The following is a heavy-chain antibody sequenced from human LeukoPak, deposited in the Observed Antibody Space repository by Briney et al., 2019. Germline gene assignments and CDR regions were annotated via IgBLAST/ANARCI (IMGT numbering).Heavy chain of an antibody. V-gene: IGHV4-59*11. CDR1: GGSLSSHY. J-gene: IGHJ6*03. CDR2: IYYSGIT. Sequence: SETPSLTCTVPGGSLSSHYWSWIRQPPGKGLEWSGYIYYSGITNYNPSLKSRVTISVDTSKQPFSLKLSSVTDAATAMYYCARAGTWGEIWFRRIDDYYYYYYMDVWGKGTPVTVSS. D-gene: IGHD3-10*01. CDR3: ARAGTWGEIWFRRIDDYYYYYYMDV.